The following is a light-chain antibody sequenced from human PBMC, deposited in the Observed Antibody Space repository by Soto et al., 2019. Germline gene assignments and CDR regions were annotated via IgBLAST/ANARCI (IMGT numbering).Light chain of an antibody. Sequence: DIQLTQSPSFLSASVGDRVTITCRASQGMSNYLAWYQRKPGKAPKLLIYAASTLQSGVPSRFSGSGSGTEFTLTISSLQPEDCGTYYCQQLNSDPLTFGGGTKVEIK. CDR3: QQLNSDPLT. CDR1: QGMSNY. CDR2: AAS. J-gene: IGKJ4*01. V-gene: IGKV1-9*01.